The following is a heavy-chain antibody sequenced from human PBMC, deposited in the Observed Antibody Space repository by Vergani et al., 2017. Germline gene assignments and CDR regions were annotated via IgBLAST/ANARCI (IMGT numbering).Heavy chain of an antibody. CDR2: ISWNSGSI. Sequence: EVQLVESGGGLVQPGRSLRLSCAASGFTFDDYAMHWVRQAPGKGLEWVSGISWNSGSIGYADSVKGRFTISRDNAKNSLYLQMNSLRAEDTALYYCAKAGSGAVAATEIDYWGQGTLVTVSS. J-gene: IGHJ4*02. CDR3: AKAGSGAVAATEIDY. V-gene: IGHV3-9*01. CDR1: GFTFDDYA. D-gene: IGHD6-19*01.